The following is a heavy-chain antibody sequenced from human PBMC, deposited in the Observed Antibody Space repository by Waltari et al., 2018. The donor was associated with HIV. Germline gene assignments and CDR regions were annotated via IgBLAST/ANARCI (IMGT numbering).Heavy chain of an antibody. CDR2: SSGGSDYI. J-gene: IGHJ3*01. D-gene: IGHD3-3*01. V-gene: IGHV3-21*01. CDR1: GFTFSNYN. CDR3: VRGILYAGWSGFDV. Sequence: VQLVESGGGLVKPGGSLRLSCAGSGFTFSNYNIHWVRQAPGKGRECVSRSSGGSDYIDYADSVKGRFTISRDNAKNSLFLQMNSLRAEDTAVYYCVRGILYAGWSGFDVWGQGTMVTVSS.